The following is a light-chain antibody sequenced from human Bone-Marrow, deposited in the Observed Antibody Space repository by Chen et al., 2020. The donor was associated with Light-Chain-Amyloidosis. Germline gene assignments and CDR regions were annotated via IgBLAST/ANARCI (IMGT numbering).Light chain of an antibody. Sequence: QSALTQPASVSGSPGQSITISCTGTSSDVGGDNHVSWYQQHPDKVPKLMIYEVTNRPSWVPDRFSGSRSDNTAALTISGLQTEGEADYFCSSYTITNTLVFGSGTRVTVL. CDR2: EVT. CDR3: SSYTITNTLV. CDR1: SSDVGGDNH. J-gene: IGLJ1*01. V-gene: IGLV2-14*01.